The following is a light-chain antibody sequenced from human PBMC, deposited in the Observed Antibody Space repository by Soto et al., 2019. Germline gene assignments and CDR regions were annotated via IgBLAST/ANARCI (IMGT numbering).Light chain of an antibody. J-gene: IGKJ4*01. CDR1: QSISIY. CDR2: AAS. Sequence: DIQMTQSPSSLSASVGDRVTITCRASQSISIYLNWYQQKPGKAPKLLIYAASSLQSGVPSRFSGSGSGTDFTLTISSLQPEDFATYYCQQSYSTAFGGGTKVEI. CDR3: QQSYSTA. V-gene: IGKV1-39*01.